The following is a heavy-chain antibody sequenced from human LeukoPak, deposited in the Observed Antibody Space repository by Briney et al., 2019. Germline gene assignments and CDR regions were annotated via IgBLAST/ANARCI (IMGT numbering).Heavy chain of an antibody. Sequence: ASVKVSCKASGYTFTGYYMHWVRQAPGQGLEWMGWNNLNSGGTNYAQKFQGRVTITADKSTSTAYMELSSLRSEDTAVYYCARVTSSSWDDYFDYWGQGTLVTVSS. D-gene: IGHD2-2*01. V-gene: IGHV1-2*02. J-gene: IGHJ4*02. CDR3: ARVTSSSWDDYFDY. CDR1: GYTFTGYY. CDR2: NNLNSGGT.